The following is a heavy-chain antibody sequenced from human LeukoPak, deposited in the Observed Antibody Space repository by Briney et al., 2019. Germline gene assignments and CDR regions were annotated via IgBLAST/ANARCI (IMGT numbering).Heavy chain of an antibody. D-gene: IGHD3-3*01. CDR3: ARLGVAYAFDI. CDR1: GGSIRSYY. V-gene: IGHV4-59*08. CDR2: IDYSGST. J-gene: IGHJ3*02. Sequence: SETLPQTRTGSGGSIRSYYWSWIRQPPGKGLEWIGYIDYSGSTNYNPSLKSRVTISVDTSKSQFSLKLGSVTAADTAVYYCARLGVAYAFDIWGQGTSVSVSS.